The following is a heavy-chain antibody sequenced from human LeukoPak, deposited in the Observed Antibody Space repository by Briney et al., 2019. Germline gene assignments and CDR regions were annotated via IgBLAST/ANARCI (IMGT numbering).Heavy chain of an antibody. J-gene: IGHJ6*02. CDR3: ARDRYPSMDV. D-gene: IGHD2-2*02. CDR1: GGSISSYY. CDR2: IYYSGST. V-gene: IGHV4-59*01. Sequence: PSETLSLTCTVSGGSISSYYWSWIRQPPGKGLEWIGYIYYSGSTNYNPSLKCRVTISVDTSKNQFSLKLSSVTAADTAVYYCARDRYPSMDVWGQGTTVTVSS.